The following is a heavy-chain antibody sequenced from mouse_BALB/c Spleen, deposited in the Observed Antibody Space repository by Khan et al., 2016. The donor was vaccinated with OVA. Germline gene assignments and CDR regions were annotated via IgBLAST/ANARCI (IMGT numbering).Heavy chain of an antibody. V-gene: IGHV3-5*02. J-gene: IGHJ1*01. D-gene: IGHD1-1*01. CDR2: IYYSGTV. Sequence: EVQLVESGPGLVKPSQTVSLTCTVTGISITSGNYRWSWIRQFPGNKLEWIGNIYYSGTVTYNPSLTSRTTIPRDTSKNQFFLEMNSLTAEDTATYYCARDYGRLYGFFDVWGAGTTVTVSS. CDR3: ARDYGRLYGFFDV. CDR1: GISITSGNYR.